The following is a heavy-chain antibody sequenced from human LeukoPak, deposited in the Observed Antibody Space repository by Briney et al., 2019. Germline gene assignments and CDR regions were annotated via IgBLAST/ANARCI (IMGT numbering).Heavy chain of an antibody. CDR3: ARTSYSYGDY. CDR1: GGSVSSGSYY. Sequence: SETLSLTCTVSGGSVSSGSYYWSWIRQPPGKGLEWIGYIYYSGSTNYNPSLKSRVTISVDTSKNQFSPKLSSVTAADTAVYYCARTSYSYGDYWGQGTLVTVSS. CDR2: IYYSGST. V-gene: IGHV4-61*01. J-gene: IGHJ4*02. D-gene: IGHD5-18*01.